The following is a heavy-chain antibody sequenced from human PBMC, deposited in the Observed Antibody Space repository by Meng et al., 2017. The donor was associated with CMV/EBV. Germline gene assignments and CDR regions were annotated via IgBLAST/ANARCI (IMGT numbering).Heavy chain of an antibody. CDR2: ISRSSSYT. J-gene: IGHJ4*02. Sequence: QVQLVESGGGLVKPGGSLRLSCAASGFTFSDYYMSWIRQAPGKGLEWVSYISRSSSYTNYADSVKGRFTISRDNAKNSLYLQMNSLRAEDTAVYYCARGDRDSPTNDHSGYWGQGTLVTVSS. CDR1: GFTFSDYY. CDR3: ARGDRDSPTNDHSGY. V-gene: IGHV3-11*06. D-gene: IGHD1-1*01.